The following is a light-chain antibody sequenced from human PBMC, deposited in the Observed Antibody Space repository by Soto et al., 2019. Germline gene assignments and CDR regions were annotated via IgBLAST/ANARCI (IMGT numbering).Light chain of an antibody. CDR3: QLWDGGSGHRV. CDR2: YDR. J-gene: IGLJ2*01. V-gene: IGLV3-21*04. Sequence: SYVLTQPPSVSVAPGKAARITCGETTIGSKSVHWYQQKPGQAPLLVIYYDRDRPSGIPERFSGSNSGNTATLTISRVEAGDEADYYCQLWDGGSGHRVFGGGTKLTVL. CDR1: TIGSKS.